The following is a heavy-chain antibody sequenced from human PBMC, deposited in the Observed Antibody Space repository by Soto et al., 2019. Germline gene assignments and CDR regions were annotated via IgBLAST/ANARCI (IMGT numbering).Heavy chain of an antibody. J-gene: IGHJ6*02. CDR1: GGSISSGDYY. CDR2: IYYSGST. CDR3: ARDHYVYDILTGYGYYYGMDV. V-gene: IGHV4-30-4*01. D-gene: IGHD3-9*01. Sequence: SETLSLTCTVSGGSISSGDYYWSWISQPPGRGLEWIGYIYYSGSTYYNPSLKSRVTISVDTSKNQFSLKLSSVTAADTAVYYCARDHYVYDILTGYGYYYGMDVWGQGTTVTVSS.